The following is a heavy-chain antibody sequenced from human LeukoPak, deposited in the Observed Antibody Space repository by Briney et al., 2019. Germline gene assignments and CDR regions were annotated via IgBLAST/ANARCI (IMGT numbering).Heavy chain of an antibody. CDR2: IHYSGST. Sequence: SETLSLTCTVSGGSISSSSYYWAWIRQPPGKGLEWIGSIHYSGSTYYNPSLQSRVTISIDTSKYQFSLKLRFVTAADTAVYYCARVRCSGGSCPYYYYYYMDVWGKGTTVTVSS. D-gene: IGHD2-15*01. V-gene: IGHV4-39*07. J-gene: IGHJ6*03. CDR1: GGSISSSSYY. CDR3: ARVRCSGGSCPYYYYYYMDV.